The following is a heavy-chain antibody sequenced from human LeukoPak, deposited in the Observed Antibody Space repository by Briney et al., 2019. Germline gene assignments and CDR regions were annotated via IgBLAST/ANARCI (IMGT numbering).Heavy chain of an antibody. CDR2: ISWNSGSI. V-gene: IGHV3-9*01. Sequence: QPGRSLRLSCAASGFTFDDYAMHWVRQAPGKGLEWVSGISWNSGSIGYADSVKGRFTISRDNAKNSLYLQTNSLRAEDTALYYCAKSDVVVRGFDYWGQGTLVTVSS. CDR3: AKSDVVVRGFDY. J-gene: IGHJ4*02. CDR1: GFTFDDYA. D-gene: IGHD2-2*01.